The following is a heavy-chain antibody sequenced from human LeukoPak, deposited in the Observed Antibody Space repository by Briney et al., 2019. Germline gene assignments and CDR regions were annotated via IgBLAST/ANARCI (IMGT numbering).Heavy chain of an antibody. CDR2: VHSSGST. Sequence: PSETLSLTCGVSGGSVSGHYWSWIRQPPGKGLEWIAYVHSSGSTSYNPSLKSRVTISVDTSQNQFSLKVTSVTAADTAVYYCARVGDISSYYYYFGYWGQGTLVTASS. V-gene: IGHV4-59*02. J-gene: IGHJ4*02. CDR1: GGSVSGHY. CDR3: ARVGDISSYYYYFGY. D-gene: IGHD3-22*01.